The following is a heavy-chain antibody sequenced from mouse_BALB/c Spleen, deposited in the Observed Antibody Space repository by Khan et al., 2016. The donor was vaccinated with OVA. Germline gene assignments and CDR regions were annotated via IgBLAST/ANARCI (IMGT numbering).Heavy chain of an antibody. CDR2: ISYSGGT. CDR1: GYSITSGYA. CDR3: ARGNYYGYCFDY. V-gene: IGHV3-2*02. Sequence: EVQLQESGPGLVKPSQSLSLTCTVTGYSITSGYAWNWIRQFPGNKLEWMGYISYSGGTSYNPSLKSRTSITRDTSKNQFFLQLNSLTTEDTATYYCARGNYYGYCFDYWGQGTPLTVSS. J-gene: IGHJ2*01. D-gene: IGHD1-1*01.